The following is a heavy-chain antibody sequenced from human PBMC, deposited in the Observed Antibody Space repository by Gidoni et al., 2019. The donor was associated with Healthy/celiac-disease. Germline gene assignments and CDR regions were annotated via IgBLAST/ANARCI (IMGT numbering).Heavy chain of an antibody. Sequence: QVQLQPWGAGPLKPSETMSLTCALYGGSSSGYYWSWIRQPPGKGLEWIGEINHSGSTNYNPSLKSRVTISVDTSKNQFSLKLSSVTAADTAVYYCAPYLPSIAALGDYWGQGTLVTVSS. V-gene: IGHV4-34*01. CDR2: INHSGST. D-gene: IGHD6-6*01. CDR1: GGSSSGYY. CDR3: APYLPSIAALGDY. J-gene: IGHJ4*02.